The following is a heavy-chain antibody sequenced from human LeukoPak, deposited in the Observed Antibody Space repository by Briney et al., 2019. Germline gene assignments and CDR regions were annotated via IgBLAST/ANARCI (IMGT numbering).Heavy chain of an antibody. CDR3: ARGRGDSEGTSFDF. V-gene: IGHV4-59*01. Sequence: PSETLSLTCTVSGGSMNNYYWSWIRQSPGKGLEWIGYIYHTGSATYKPSLKSRVTLSLDTSKNQFSLKLSSVTAADTAVYYCARGRGDSEGTSFDFWGQGTPVTVSS. D-gene: IGHD1-26*01. CDR2: IYHTGSA. CDR1: GGSMNNYY. J-gene: IGHJ4*02.